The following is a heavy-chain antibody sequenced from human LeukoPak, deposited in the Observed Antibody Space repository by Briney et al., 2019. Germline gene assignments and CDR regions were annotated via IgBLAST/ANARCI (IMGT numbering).Heavy chain of an antibody. CDR1: GGSISPYY. J-gene: IGHJ4*02. CDR2: ILYRGTT. CDR3: ARVGDWNDLVY. V-gene: IGHV4-59*01. D-gene: IGHD1-1*01. Sequence: SETLSLTCTVSGGSISPYYWSWVRQTPGKGLEWIGYILYRGTTTNYTPSLKSRVTISVDTSKNQFSLKLSSVTAADTAVYYCARVGDWNDLVYWGQGTLVTVSS.